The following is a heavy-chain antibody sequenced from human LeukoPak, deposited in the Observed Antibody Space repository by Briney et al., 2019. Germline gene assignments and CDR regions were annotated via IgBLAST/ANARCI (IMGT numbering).Heavy chain of an antibody. CDR3: TRSLGVVIHGGMDD. CDR2: IYYTGST. V-gene: IGHV4-59*01. J-gene: IGHJ6*02. CDR1: GGSISSYH. Sequence: KPSETLSLTCTVSGGSISSYHWSWIRQPPGKGLEWIGHIYYTGSTNYNPSLKSRVTTSLDTSKNQFSLKLSSVTAADTAVYYCTRSLGVVIHGGMDDWGQGTTVTVSS. D-gene: IGHD3-3*01.